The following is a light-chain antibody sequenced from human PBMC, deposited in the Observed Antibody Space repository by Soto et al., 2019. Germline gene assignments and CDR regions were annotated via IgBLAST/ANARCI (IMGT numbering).Light chain of an antibody. V-gene: IGKV3-20*01. CDR3: QQYGTSPTT. J-gene: IGKJ1*01. CDR2: GAS. CDR1: QSFSSSY. Sequence: EIVLTQSPGTLSLSAGERATLSCRASQSFSSSYLAWYQQKPGQAPRLLIYGASSRATGIPDRFSGSGSGTDFTLTISRLEPEDSAVYYCQQYGTSPTTFGQGTKVDIK.